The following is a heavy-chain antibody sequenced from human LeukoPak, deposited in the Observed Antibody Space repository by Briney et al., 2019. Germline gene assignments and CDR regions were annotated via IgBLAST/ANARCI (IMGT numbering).Heavy chain of an antibody. J-gene: IGHJ1*01. CDR2: IHYSGST. Sequence: PSETLSLTCAVSGGSISSYYWSWIRQPPGRGLEWIGSIHYSGSTSYNSSLKSRVTISVDTSKNQFSLKLSSVTAADTAVYYCARDPIWGQGTLVTVSS. V-gene: IGHV4-59*12. CDR3: ARDPI. CDR1: GGSISSYY.